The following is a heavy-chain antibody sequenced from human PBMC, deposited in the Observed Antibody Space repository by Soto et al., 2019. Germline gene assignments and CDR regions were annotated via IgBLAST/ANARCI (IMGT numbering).Heavy chain of an antibody. J-gene: IGHJ3*02. D-gene: IGHD1-26*01. V-gene: IGHV3-15*01. Sequence: GGSLRLSCAASGFTFSNAWMSWVRQAPGKGLEWVGRIKSKTDGGTTDYAAPVKVRFTISRDDSKNTLYLQMNSLKTEDTAVYYCTTFGIVGATTAFDIWGQGTMVTVSS. CDR3: TTFGIVGATTAFDI. CDR2: IKSKTDGGTT. CDR1: GFTFSNAW.